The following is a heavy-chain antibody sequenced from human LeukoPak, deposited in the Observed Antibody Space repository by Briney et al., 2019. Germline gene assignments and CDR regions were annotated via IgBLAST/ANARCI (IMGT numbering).Heavy chain of an antibody. D-gene: IGHD4-17*01. CDR2: IKQDGSEK. V-gene: IGHV3-7*01. CDR3: ARESPLKVTTYYYYYYMDV. J-gene: IGHJ6*03. Sequence: PGGSLRLSCAASGFTFSSYWMSWVRQAPGKGLEWVANIKQDGSEKYYVDSVKGRFTISRDNAKNSLYLQMNSLRAEDAAVYYCARESPLKVTTYYYYYYMDVWGKGTTVTISS. CDR1: GFTFSSYW.